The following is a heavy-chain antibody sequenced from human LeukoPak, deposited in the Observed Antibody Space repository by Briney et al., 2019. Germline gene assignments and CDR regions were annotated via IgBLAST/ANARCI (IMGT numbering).Heavy chain of an antibody. Sequence: PGRSLRLSCAASGFTFSSYGMHWVRQAPGKGLEWVAVISYDGSNKYYADSVKGRFTISRDNSKNTLYLQMNSLRAEDTAVYYCAKDLKSDGSGVNWFDPWGQGTLVTVSS. J-gene: IGHJ5*02. D-gene: IGHD3-10*01. CDR2: ISYDGSNK. CDR3: AKDLKSDGSGVNWFDP. CDR1: GFTFSSYG. V-gene: IGHV3-30*18.